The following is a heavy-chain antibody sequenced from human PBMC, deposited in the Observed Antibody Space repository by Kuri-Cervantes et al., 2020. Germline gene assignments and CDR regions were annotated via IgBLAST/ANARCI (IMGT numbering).Heavy chain of an antibody. V-gene: IGHV3-48*04. CDR2: ISSSGSTI. CDR1: GFSFSSSW. D-gene: IGHD3-10*01. J-gene: IGHJ4*02. CDR3: ARDRGYFDY. Sequence: GESLKISCAASGFSFSSSWMTWVRQAPGKGLEWVSYISSSGSTIYYADSVKGRFTISRDNAKNSLYLQMNSLRAEDTAVYYCARDRGYFDYWGQGTLVTVSS.